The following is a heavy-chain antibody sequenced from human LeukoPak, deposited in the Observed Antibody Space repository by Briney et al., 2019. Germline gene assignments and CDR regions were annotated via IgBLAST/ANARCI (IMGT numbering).Heavy chain of an antibody. CDR2: VSGSGGGT. CDR3: AKKAYCGGDCYSFDY. CDR1: GFTFSSYG. Sequence: GGSLRLSCAASGFTFSSYGMSWVRQAPGKGLEWVSAVSGSGGGTYYADSVKGRFTISRDNSKNTLYLQMNSLRAEDTAVYYCAKKAYCGGDCYSFDYWGQGTLVTVSS. V-gene: IGHV3-23*01. D-gene: IGHD2-21*02. J-gene: IGHJ4*02.